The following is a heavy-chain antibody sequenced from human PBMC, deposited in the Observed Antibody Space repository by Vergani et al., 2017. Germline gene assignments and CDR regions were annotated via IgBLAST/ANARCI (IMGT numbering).Heavy chain of an antibody. CDR1: GYTLTELS. V-gene: IGHV1-24*01. Sequence: QVQLVQSGAEVKKPGASVKVSCKVSGYTLTELSMHWVRQAPGKGLEWMGGFDPEDGETIYAQKFQGRVTMTEDTSTDTAYMELSSLRSEDTAVYYCATVGVFWRDIVVVPAAIRDYYYGMDVWGQGTTVTVSS. CDR2: FDPEDGET. D-gene: IGHD2-2*02. J-gene: IGHJ6*02. CDR3: ATVGVFWRDIVVVPAAIRDYYYGMDV.